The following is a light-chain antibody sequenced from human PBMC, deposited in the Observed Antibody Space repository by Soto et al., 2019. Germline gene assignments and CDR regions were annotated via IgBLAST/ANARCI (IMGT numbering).Light chain of an antibody. CDR3: QEYNNWPWT. V-gene: IGKV3-15*01. CDR1: QSVNSN. CDR2: GAS. Sequence: ETVMTQSPATLSVSPGERATLSCRASQSVNSNLAWYQQKLGQAPRVLIYGASTRATGIPDRFSGSGSGTEFILTISSLQSEDFAVYYCQEYNNWPWTFGQGTKVDIX. J-gene: IGKJ1*01.